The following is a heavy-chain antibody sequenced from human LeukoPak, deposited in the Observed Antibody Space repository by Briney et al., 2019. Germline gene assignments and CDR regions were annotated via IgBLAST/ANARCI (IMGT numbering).Heavy chain of an antibody. CDR1: GFTFSSYS. V-gene: IGHV3-48*01. D-gene: IGHD6-13*01. Sequence: GGSLRLSCAASGFTFSSYSMNWVRQAPGKGLEWVSYISSSSTIYYADSVKGRFTISRDNAKNSLYLQMNSLRAEDTAVYYCARDLGAAAGTAMDYWGQGTLVTVSS. CDR2: ISSSSTI. CDR3: ARDLGAAAGTAMDY. J-gene: IGHJ4*02.